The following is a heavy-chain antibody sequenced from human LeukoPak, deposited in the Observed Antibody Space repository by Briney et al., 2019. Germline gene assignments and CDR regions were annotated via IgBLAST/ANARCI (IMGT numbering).Heavy chain of an antibody. J-gene: IGHJ5*02. D-gene: IGHD2-2*01. V-gene: IGHV4-34*01. CDR2: INHSGST. CDR1: GGSFSGYY. CDR3: ARGHLYFVVVPAARGSNWFDP. Sequence: PSETLSLTCAVYGGSFSGYYRSWIRQPPGKGLEWIGEINHSGSTNYNPSLKSRVTISVDTSKNQFSLKLSSVTAADTAVYYCARGHLYFVVVPAARGSNWFDPWGQGTLVTVSS.